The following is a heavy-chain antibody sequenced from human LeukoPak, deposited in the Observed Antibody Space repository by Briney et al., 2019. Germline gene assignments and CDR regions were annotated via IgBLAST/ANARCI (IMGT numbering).Heavy chain of an antibody. D-gene: IGHD3-16*01. J-gene: IGHJ4*02. CDR2: INHSGST. V-gene: IGHV4-34*01. Sequence: SETLPLTCAVYGGSFSGYYWSWIRQPAGKGLEWIGEINHSGSTNYNPSLKSRVTISVDTSKNQFSLKLSSVTAADTAVYYCASEPHIRGVLGLWGQGTLVIVSS. CDR3: ASEPHIRGVLGL. CDR1: GGSFSGYY.